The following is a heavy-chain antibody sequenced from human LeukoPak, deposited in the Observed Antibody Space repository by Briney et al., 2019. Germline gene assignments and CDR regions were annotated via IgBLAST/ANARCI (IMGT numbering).Heavy chain of an antibody. J-gene: IGHJ4*02. V-gene: IGHV4-34*01. D-gene: IGHD3-10*01. CDR2: INHSGST. CDR1: GGSFSGYY. CDR3: APRGVLLWFGESN. Sequence: PSETLSLTCAVYGGSFSGYYWSWIRQPPGKGLEWIGEINHSGSTNYNPSLKSRVTISVGTSKNQFSLKLSSVTAADTAVYYCAPRGVLLWFGESNWGQGTLVTVSS.